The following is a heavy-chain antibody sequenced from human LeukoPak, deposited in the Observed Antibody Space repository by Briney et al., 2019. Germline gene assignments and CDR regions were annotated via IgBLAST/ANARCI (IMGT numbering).Heavy chain of an antibody. CDR2: ISSDGSRK. J-gene: IGHJ3*02. Sequence: PGRSLRLSCRASRFSFSDYDMHWVRQAPGKGLEWVAVISSDGSRKHYGDSVKGRFTISRDNSESTLFLQMNSLRTDDTSVYFCAKYAYNWNAPDGFDMWGQGTMAIVSS. V-gene: IGHV3-30*18. CDR3: AKYAYNWNAPDGFDM. CDR1: RFSFSDYD. D-gene: IGHD1-1*01.